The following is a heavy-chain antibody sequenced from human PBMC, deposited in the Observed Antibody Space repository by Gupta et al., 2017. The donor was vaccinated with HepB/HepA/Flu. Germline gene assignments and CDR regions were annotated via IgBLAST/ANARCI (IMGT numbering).Heavy chain of an antibody. D-gene: IGHD6-6*01. CDR3: AKDMWSSSSLNYFDY. V-gene: IGHV3-43*02. Sequence: EVQLVESGGGVVQPGGSLSLSGSASGLSFADSAMHWVRQAPGKGLEWISLISGDGGYTYYAESVKGRFTISRDNSKKSLYLQMSSLRSEDTAFYYCAKDMWSSSSLNYFDYWGQGTPVTVSS. CDR2: ISGDGGYT. CDR1: GLSFADSA. J-gene: IGHJ4*02.